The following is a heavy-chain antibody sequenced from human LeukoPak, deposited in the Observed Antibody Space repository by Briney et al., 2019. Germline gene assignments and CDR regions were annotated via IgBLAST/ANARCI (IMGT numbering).Heavy chain of an antibody. CDR1: GGSFSGYY. CDR3: ARTSEVVTYYYYYYYMDV. CDR2: INHSGST. Sequence: SETLSLTCAVYGGSFSGYYWSWIRQPPGKGLEWIGEINHSGSTNYNPSLKSRVTISVDTSKNQFSLKLSSVTAADTAVYYCARTSEVVTYYYYYYYMDVWGKGTTVTISS. D-gene: IGHD4-23*01. J-gene: IGHJ6*03. V-gene: IGHV4-34*01.